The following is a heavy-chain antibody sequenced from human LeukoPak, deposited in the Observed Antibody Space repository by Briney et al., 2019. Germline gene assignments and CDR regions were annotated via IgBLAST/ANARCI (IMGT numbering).Heavy chain of an antibody. CDR3: ACLERRDGYRNFDY. Sequence: SETLSLTCAVYGGSFSGYYWSWIRQPPGNGLEWLGEINHSGSTNYNPSLTSRVTTSVDTTKNHFSLILSAVPAADTPVYYRACLERRDGYRNFDYWGQGTLVTVSS. CDR1: GGSFSGYY. CDR2: INHSGST. J-gene: IGHJ4*02. D-gene: IGHD5-12*01. V-gene: IGHV4-34*01.